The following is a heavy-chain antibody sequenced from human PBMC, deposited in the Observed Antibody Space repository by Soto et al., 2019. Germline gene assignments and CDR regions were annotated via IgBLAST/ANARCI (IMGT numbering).Heavy chain of an antibody. J-gene: IGHJ6*02. CDR2: IIPILGIA. V-gene: IGHV1-69*08. CDR3: ARDPWYSSSNYYYGMDV. Sequence: QVQLVQSGAEVKKPGSSVKVSCKASGGTFSSYTISWVRQAPGQGLEWMGRIIPILGIANYAQKFQGRVTITADKSTRPAYTALSSLSSEDTAVYYCARDPWYSSSNYYYGMDVWGQGTTVTVSS. CDR1: GGTFSSYT. D-gene: IGHD6-13*01.